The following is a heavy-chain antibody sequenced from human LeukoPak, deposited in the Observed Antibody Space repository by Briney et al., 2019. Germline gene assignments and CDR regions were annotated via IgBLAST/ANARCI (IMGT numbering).Heavy chain of an antibody. D-gene: IGHD1-26*01. CDR2: IYYSGST. V-gene: IGHV4-31*03. CDR1: GGSISSGGYY. Sequence: SETLSLTCTVSGGSISSGGYYWSWIRQHPGKGLEWIGYIYYSGSTYYNPSLKSRVTISVDTSKTHFSLNLTSVTAADTADYYCASRIGRYLYYLGMDVWGQGTTVTVSS. J-gene: IGHJ6*02. CDR3: ASRIGRYLYYLGMDV.